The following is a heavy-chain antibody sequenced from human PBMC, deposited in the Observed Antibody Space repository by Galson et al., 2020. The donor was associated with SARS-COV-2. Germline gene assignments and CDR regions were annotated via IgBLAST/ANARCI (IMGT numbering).Heavy chain of an antibody. CDR2: ISGSGGST. Sequence: GESLKISCAASGFTFSSYAMSWVRQAPGKGLEWVSAISGSGGSTYYADSVKGRFTISRDNSKNTLYLQMNSLRAEDTAVYYCATQGRGLKHGPVSFFRGRINRWFDPWGQGTLVTVSS. J-gene: IGHJ5*02. V-gene: IGHV3-23*01. CDR1: GFTFSSYA. CDR3: ATQGRGLKHGPVSFFRGRINRWFDP. D-gene: IGHD3-10*01.